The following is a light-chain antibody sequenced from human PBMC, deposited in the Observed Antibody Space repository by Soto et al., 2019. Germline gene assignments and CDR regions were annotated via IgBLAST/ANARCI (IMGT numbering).Light chain of an antibody. V-gene: IGKV3-11*01. Sequence: EIVLTQSPATLSLSPGERATLSCRASQSVSSYLAWYQQKPGQAPRLLIYDASNRATGIPARFSGSGSVTDFTLTLSSLEPEDFAVYYCQQRSNWPRGTFGQGTKLEIK. CDR2: DAS. J-gene: IGKJ2*02. CDR1: QSVSSY. CDR3: QQRSNWPRGT.